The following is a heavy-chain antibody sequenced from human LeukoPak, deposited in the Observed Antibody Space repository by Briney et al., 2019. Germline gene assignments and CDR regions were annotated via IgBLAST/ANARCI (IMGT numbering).Heavy chain of an antibody. CDR2: INSDGSST. Sequence: GGSLRLSCAASGFTFSSYWMHWVRQAPGKGLVGVSRINSDGSSTSYADSVKGRFTISRDNAKNTLYLQMNSLRAEDTAVYYCARDDGDLYYYGMDVWGQGTTVTVSS. CDR3: ARDDGDLYYYGMDV. V-gene: IGHV3-74*01. D-gene: IGHD4-17*01. CDR1: GFTFSSYW. J-gene: IGHJ6*02.